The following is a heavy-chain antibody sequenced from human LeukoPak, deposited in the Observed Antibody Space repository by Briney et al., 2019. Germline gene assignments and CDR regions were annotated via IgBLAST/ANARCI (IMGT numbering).Heavy chain of an antibody. CDR2: INPSGGST. CDR1: GYTFTGYY. D-gene: IGHD4-17*01. CDR3: ARDPMTTVTTFDY. V-gene: IGHV1-46*01. Sequence: ASVKVSCKASGYTFTGYYMHWVRQAPGQGLEWMGIINPSGGSTSYAQKFQGRVTMTRDMSTSTVYMELSSLRSEDTAVYYCARDPMTTVTTFDYWGQGTLVTVSS. J-gene: IGHJ4*02.